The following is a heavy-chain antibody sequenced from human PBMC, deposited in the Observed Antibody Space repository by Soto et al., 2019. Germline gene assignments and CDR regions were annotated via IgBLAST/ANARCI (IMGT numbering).Heavy chain of an antibody. CDR2: IYYSGST. Sequence: TSETLSLTCTVSGGSISTYYWSWIRQPPGKGLEWIGYIYYSGSTSYNPSLKSRVTISVDTSKNRFSLKLRSVTAADTAVYYCASDRSSGWDQGYGMDVWGQGTTVTVSS. J-gene: IGHJ6*02. D-gene: IGHD6-19*01. CDR3: ASDRSSGWDQGYGMDV. V-gene: IGHV4-59*01. CDR1: GGSISTYY.